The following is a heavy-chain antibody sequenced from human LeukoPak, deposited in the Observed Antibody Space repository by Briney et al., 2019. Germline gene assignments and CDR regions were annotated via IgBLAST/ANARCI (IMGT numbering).Heavy chain of an antibody. V-gene: IGHV1-18*01. CDR3: ARDLRSAVHMDV. Sequence: GASVKVSCKASGYTLTSYGISWVRQAPGQGLEWMGWISAYNGNTNYAQKLKGRVTMTTDTSTSTAYMELRSLRSDDTAVYYCARDLRSAVHMDVWGKGTTVTVSS. CDR1: GYTLTSYG. J-gene: IGHJ6*03. CDR2: ISAYNGNT. D-gene: IGHD5-24*01.